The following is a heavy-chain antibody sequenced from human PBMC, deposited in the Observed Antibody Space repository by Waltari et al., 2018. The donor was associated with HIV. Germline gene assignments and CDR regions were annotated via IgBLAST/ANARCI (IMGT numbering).Heavy chain of an antibody. Sequence: VQLQESGPGLVKPSQTLSLTCTVSGGPIRSGGYYWSWIRQPPGKGLEWIGYIYYSGSTYYNPSLKSRVTISVDTSKNQFSLKLSSVTAADTAVYYCARGSGEDYDILTGHDAFDIWGQGTMVTVSS. V-gene: IGHV4-31*03. CDR3: ARGSGEDYDILTGHDAFDI. CDR1: GGPIRSGGYY. D-gene: IGHD3-9*01. CDR2: IYYSGST. J-gene: IGHJ3*02.